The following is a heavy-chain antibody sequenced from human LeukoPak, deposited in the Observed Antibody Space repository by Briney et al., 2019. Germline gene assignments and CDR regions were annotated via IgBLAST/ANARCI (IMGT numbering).Heavy chain of an antibody. V-gene: IGHV4-39*07. Sequence: KPSETLSLTCTVSGGSISSSSYYWGWIRQPPGKGLEWIGSIYYSGSTYYNPSLKSRVTISVDTSKNQFSLKLSSVTAADTAVYYCARVHCGGDCDYYYYGMDVWGQGTTVTVSS. CDR3: ARVHCGGDCDYYYYGMDV. D-gene: IGHD2-21*02. CDR1: GGSISSSSYY. CDR2: IYYSGST. J-gene: IGHJ6*02.